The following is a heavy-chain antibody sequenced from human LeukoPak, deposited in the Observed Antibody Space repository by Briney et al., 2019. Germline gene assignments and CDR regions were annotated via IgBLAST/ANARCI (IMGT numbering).Heavy chain of an antibody. CDR3: AAISRGGRAD. CDR2: INRNSGGT. D-gene: IGHD6-13*01. J-gene: IGHJ4*02. Sequence: ASVKVSYKASGYTFTRYYMHWVRQAPGQGLEWMGWINRNSGGTNYAQKFQGRVTMTRDTSISTAYMELSRLRSDDTAVYYCAAISRGGRADWGQGTLVTVSS. V-gene: IGHV1-2*02. CDR1: GYTFTRYY.